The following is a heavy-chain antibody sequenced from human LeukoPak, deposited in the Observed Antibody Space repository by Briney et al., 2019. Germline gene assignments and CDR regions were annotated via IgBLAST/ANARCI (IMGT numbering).Heavy chain of an antibody. CDR1: GGSSSGYY. D-gene: IGHD6-13*01. CDR3: AREPLGISADPPL. V-gene: IGHV4-34*01. J-gene: IGHJ4*02. CDR2: INHSGST. Sequence: SETLSLTCAVYGGSSSGYYWSWIRQPPGKGLEWIGEINHSGSTNYNPSLKSRVTISVDTSKNQFSLKLSSVTAADTAVYYCAREPLGISADPPLWGQGTLVAVSS.